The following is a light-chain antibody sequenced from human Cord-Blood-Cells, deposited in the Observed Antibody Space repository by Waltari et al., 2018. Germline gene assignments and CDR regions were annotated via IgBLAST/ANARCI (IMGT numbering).Light chain of an antibody. V-gene: IGKV3-11*01. CDR2: DAS. CDR1: QSVSSY. CDR3: QQRSNWYS. J-gene: IGKJ2*01. Sequence: EILLTQSPATLALSPGDRAPLSCRASQSVSSYLAWYQQKPGQAPRLLIYDASNRATGIPARFSGSGSGTDFTLTISSLEPEDFAVYYCQQRSNWYSFGQGTKLEIK.